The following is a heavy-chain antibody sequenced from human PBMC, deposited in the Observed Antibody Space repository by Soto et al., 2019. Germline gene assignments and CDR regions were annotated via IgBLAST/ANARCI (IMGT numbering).Heavy chain of an antibody. CDR2: TRHDGSNT. CDR3: ARDGVGTTTYFGYFDY. V-gene: IGHV3-33*01. J-gene: IGHJ4*02. CDR1: GFTFSGYG. Sequence: QVQLVESGGGVVQPGRSLRLSCAASGFTFSGYGMHWVRQAPGKGLEWVAVTRHDGSNTYYADSVRGRFTISRDNSNKMLYLQMNSLRAEATAVYYCARDGVGTTTYFGYFDYWGQGTLVTVSS. D-gene: IGHD1-26*01.